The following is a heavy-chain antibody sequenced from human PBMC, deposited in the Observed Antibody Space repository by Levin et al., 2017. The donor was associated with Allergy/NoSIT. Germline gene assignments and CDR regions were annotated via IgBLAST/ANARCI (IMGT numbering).Heavy chain of an antibody. CDR3: ARLTGRRGVGAFDS. J-gene: IGHJ3*02. D-gene: IGHD3-10*01. V-gene: IGHV3-20*01. CDR1: GFTFDDYG. CDR2: INWNGGST. Sequence: GESLKISCAASGFTFDDYGMSWVRQAPGKGLEWVSGINWNGGSTGYADSVKGRFTISRDNAKNSLYLQMNSLRAEDTALYHCARLTGRRGVGAFDSWGQGTMVTVSS.